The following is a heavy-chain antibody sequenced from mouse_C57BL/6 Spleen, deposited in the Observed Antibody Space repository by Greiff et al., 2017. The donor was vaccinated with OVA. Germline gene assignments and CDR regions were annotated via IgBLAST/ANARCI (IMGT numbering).Heavy chain of an antibody. CDR2: IDPSDSET. CDR1: GYTFTSYW. Sequence: QVQLQQPGAELVRPGSSVKLSCKASGYTFTSYWMHWVKQRPIQGLEWIGNIDPSDSETHYNQKFKDKATLTVDKSSSTAYMQRSSLTSEDSAVYYCARGDYYGSSYRYFDVWGTGTTVTVSS. CDR3: ARGDYYGSSYRYFDV. V-gene: IGHV1-52*01. J-gene: IGHJ1*03. D-gene: IGHD1-1*01.